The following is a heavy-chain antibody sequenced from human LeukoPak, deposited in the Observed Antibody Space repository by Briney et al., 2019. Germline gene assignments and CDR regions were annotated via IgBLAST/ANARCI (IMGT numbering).Heavy chain of an antibody. CDR1: GYSFIYYW. CDR3: ARRAKDEYADF. V-gene: IGHV5-51*01. J-gene: IGHJ4*02. Sequence: GESLKISYKVSGYSFIYYWIVWVRQMPGKGLEWMGVIYPGDSDTRYSPSFQGQVTISADKSINTAYLQWSSLRASDTGMYFCARRAKDEYADFWGQGTLLTVSS. CDR2: IYPGDSDT. D-gene: IGHD2-15*01.